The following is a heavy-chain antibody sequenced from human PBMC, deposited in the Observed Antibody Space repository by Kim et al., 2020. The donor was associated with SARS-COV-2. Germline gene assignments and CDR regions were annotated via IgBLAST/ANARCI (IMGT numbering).Heavy chain of an antibody. J-gene: IGHJ3*02. V-gene: IGHV3-74*01. CDR2: INNDGSSP. D-gene: IGHD3-10*01. CDR1: GFPFNLYW. Sequence: GGSLRLSCAASGFPFNLYWMHWVRQAPGKGLVWVSRINNDGSSPKYADSVWGRFTISRDNAKITLYLQMTSLGVEDTAVYYCARDTRGNDAFDIWGQGTMVTVSS. CDR3: ARDTRGNDAFDI.